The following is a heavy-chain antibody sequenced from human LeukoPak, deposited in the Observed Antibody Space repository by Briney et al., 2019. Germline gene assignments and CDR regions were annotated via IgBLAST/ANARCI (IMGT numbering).Heavy chain of an antibody. J-gene: IGHJ4*02. Sequence: GGSLRLSCAASGFTFSTYAMSWVRQAPGKGLEWVSGISGSGGSTHYADSVKGRFTISRDNSKNTLYLQMNNLRAEDTAVYYCARAPYGYFDYWGQGTLVTVSS. CDR1: GFTFSTYA. V-gene: IGHV3-23*01. CDR2: ISGSGGST. CDR3: ARAPYGYFDY. D-gene: IGHD3-10*01.